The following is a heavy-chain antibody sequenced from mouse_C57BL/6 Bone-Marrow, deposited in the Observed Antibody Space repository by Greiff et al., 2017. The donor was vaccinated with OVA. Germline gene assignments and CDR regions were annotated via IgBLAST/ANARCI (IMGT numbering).Heavy chain of an antibody. V-gene: IGHV5-17*01. J-gene: IGHJ2*01. CDR2: ISSGSSTI. Sequence: EVMLVESGGGLVKPGGSLKLSCAASGFTFSDYGMHWVRQAPEKGLEWVAYISSGSSTIYYADTVKGRFTISRDNAKNTLFLQMTRLRSEDTAMYYWARPIITTGVAPFDYWGQGTTLTVSS. CDR3: ARPIITTGVAPFDY. D-gene: IGHD1-1*01. CDR1: GFTFSDYG.